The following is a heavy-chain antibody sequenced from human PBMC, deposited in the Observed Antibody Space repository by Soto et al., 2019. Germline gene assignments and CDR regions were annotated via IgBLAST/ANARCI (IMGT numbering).Heavy chain of an antibody. CDR3: ARGRSGSYYSAFDI. V-gene: IGHV3-21*01. CDR1: GFTFSSYS. CDR2: ISSSSSYI. D-gene: IGHD1-26*01. J-gene: IGHJ3*02. Sequence: PGGSLRLSCAASGFTFSSYSMNWVRQAPGKGLEWVSSISSSSSYIYYADSVKGRFTISRDNAKNSLYLQMNGLRAEDTAVYYCARGRSGSYYSAFDIWGQGTMVTVSS.